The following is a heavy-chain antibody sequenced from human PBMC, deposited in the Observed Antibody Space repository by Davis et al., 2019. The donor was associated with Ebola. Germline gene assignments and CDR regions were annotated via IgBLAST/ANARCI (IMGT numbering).Heavy chain of an antibody. D-gene: IGHD2-15*01. Sequence: PGGSLRLSCAASGFTFNIYGMYWFRQAPGKGLQWVSYIGANDKGISYADSVKGRFTISRDNAKDSLYLHMNSLRDVDMAVYYCARRILGDSRGAVDVWGQGTTVTVSS. J-gene: IGHJ6*02. CDR3: ARRILGDSRGAVDV. CDR2: IGANDKGI. CDR1: GFTFNIYG. V-gene: IGHV3-48*02.